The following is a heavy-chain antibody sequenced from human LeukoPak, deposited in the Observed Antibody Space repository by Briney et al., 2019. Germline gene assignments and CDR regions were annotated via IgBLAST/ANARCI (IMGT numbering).Heavy chain of an antibody. CDR3: ARVFNWNDDPPGDAFDI. D-gene: IGHD1-1*01. CDR1: GFTFSSYG. Sequence: GGSLRLSCAASGFTFSSYGMHWVRQAPGKGLEWVAVISYDGSNKYYADSVKGRFTISRDNSKNTLYLQMNSLRAEDTAVYYCARVFNWNDDPPGDAFDIWGQGTMVTVSS. CDR2: ISYDGSNK. J-gene: IGHJ3*02. V-gene: IGHV3-30*03.